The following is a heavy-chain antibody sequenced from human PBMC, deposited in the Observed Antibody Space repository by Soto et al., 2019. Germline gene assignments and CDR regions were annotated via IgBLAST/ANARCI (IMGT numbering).Heavy chain of an antibody. J-gene: IGHJ5*02. Sequence: EVQLVESGGGLVQPGESLRLSCAASGFTFSSYWMSWVRQAPGKGLEWVANIKQDGSEKYYVDSVKGRFTISRDNAKNSLYLQMNSLRAEDTAVYYCAREHCSGGSCYPNWFDPWGQGTLVTVSS. D-gene: IGHD2-15*01. CDR1: GFTFSSYW. CDR3: AREHCSGGSCYPNWFDP. CDR2: IKQDGSEK. V-gene: IGHV3-7*05.